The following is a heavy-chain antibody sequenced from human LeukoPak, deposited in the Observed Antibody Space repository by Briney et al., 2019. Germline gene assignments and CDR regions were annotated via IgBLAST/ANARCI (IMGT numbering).Heavy chain of an antibody. V-gene: IGHV4-39*01. Sequence: PSETLSLTCTVSGGSISSSSYYWGWIRQPPGKGLEWIGSIYYSGSTYYNPSLKSRVTISVDTSKNQFSLKLSSVTAADTAVYYCARRTVGSGTTPMIAFDIWGQGTMVTVSS. J-gene: IGHJ3*02. D-gene: IGHD1-7*01. CDR2: IYYSGST. CDR3: ARRTVGSGTTPMIAFDI. CDR1: GGSISSSSYY.